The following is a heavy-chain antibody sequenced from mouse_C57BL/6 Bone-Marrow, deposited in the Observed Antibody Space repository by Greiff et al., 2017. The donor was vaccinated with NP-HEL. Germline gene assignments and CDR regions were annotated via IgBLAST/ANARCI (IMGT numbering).Heavy chain of an antibody. J-gene: IGHJ4*01. CDR1: GFTFSSYA. V-gene: IGHV5-4*01. CDR3: ARDLEAMDY. CDR2: ISDGGSYT. Sequence: DVQLVESGGGLVKPGGSLKLSCAASGFTFSSYAMSWVRQTPEKRLEWVATISDGGSYTYYPDNVKGRFTISRDNAKNNLYLQMSHLKSEDTAMYYCARDLEAMDYWGQGTSVTVSS.